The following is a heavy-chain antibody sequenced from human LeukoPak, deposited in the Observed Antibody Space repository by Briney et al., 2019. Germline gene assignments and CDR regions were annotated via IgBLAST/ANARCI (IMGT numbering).Heavy chain of an antibody. Sequence: GSLRLSCAASGFIFNTYSMNWVRQAPGKGLEWVSYISSSRSTIYYADSVKGRFTISRDNAKNSLYLQMNSLRAEDTAVYYCATTGGNSPVDYWGQGTLATVSS. CDR2: ISSSRSTI. CDR1: GFIFNTYS. J-gene: IGHJ4*02. CDR3: ATTGGNSPVDY. D-gene: IGHD4-23*01. V-gene: IGHV3-48*04.